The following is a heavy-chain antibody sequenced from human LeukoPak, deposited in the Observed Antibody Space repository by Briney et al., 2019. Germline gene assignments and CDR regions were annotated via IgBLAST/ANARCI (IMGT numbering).Heavy chain of an antibody. CDR1: GLSISTND. J-gene: IGHJ4*02. CDR2: IYISGVT. CDR3: AKRSPPY. V-gene: IGHV3-66*04. Sequence: GGFLRLSCIASGLSISTNDMNWVRQAPGKGLEWVSLIYISGVTKYADSVQGRFTISRDTSTLYLQMNSLTAEDTAIYYCAKRSPPYWGQGTLVTVSS. D-gene: IGHD3-10*01.